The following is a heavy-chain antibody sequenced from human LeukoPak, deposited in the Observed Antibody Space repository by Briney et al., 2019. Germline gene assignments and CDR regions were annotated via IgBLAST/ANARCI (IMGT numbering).Heavy chain of an antibody. CDR3: ARTCSGGSCYLAFDI. V-gene: IGHV4-31*03. CDR1: GGSISSGDYY. D-gene: IGHD2-15*01. J-gene: IGHJ3*02. Sequence: SETLSLTCTVSGGSISSGDYYWSWIGQHPGKGLEWIAYIFCSGTSYYNPSLKSRVMISVDTSKNQFSLKLSSVTAADTAIYYSARTCSGGSCYLAFDIWGQGTMVTVSS. CDR2: IFCSGTS.